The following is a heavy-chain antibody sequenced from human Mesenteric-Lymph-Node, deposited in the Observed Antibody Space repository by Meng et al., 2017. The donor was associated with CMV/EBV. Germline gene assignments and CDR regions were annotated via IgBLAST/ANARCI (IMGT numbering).Heavy chain of an antibody. V-gene: IGHV4-34*01. D-gene: IGHD3-22*01. CDR2: INHSGST. J-gene: IGHJ4*02. CDR3: ARAMYYYAGSGYYYGY. Sequence: SETLSLTCAVYGGSFSGYYWSWIRQPPGKGLEWIGEINHSGSTNYNPSLKSRVTISADTSKNQFSLKMRSVTAADTAVYYCARAMYYYAGSGYYYGYWGQGTLVTVSS. CDR1: GGSFSGYY.